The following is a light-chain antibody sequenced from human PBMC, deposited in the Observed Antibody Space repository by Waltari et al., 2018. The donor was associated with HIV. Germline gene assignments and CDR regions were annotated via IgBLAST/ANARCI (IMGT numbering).Light chain of an antibody. CDR3: AAWDDSVSGRV. V-gene: IGLV1-47*01. J-gene: IGLJ3*02. CDR2: RNT. CDR1: SFNIGSNY. Sequence: QSVLTQPPSASGTPGQRVTISCSGGSFNIGSNYVYWYQQFPGTAPRLLIYRNTLRPSGVPDRFSGSKSATSASLAISGLRSEDEADYFCAAWDDSVSGRVFGGGTKVTVL.